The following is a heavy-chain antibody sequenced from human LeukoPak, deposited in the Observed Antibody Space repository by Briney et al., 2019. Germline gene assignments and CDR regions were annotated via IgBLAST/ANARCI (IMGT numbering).Heavy chain of an antibody. Sequence: GGSLRLSCAASGFTFSSYAMSWVRQAPGKGLEWVTAISGSGGSTYYADSVKGRFTISRDNSKNTLYLQMNSLRAEDTAVYYCAKDPASRRYFDYWGQGTLVTVSS. CDR2: ISGSGGST. D-gene: IGHD6-6*01. CDR1: GFTFSSYA. V-gene: IGHV3-23*01. CDR3: AKDPASRRYFDY. J-gene: IGHJ4*02.